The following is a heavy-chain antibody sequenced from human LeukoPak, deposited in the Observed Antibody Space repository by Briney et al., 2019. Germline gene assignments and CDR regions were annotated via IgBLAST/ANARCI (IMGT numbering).Heavy chain of an antibody. CDR3: ARPGTVTLPWVEDNYYMDV. D-gene: IGHD4-17*01. V-gene: IGHV1-2*02. CDR1: GYTFTGYY. CDR2: INPNSGGT. J-gene: IGHJ6*03. Sequence: ASVKVSCKASGYTFTGYYMHWVRQAPGQGLEWMGGINPNSGGTNYAQKFQGRVTMTRDTSISTAYMELSGLRSDDTAVYYCARPGTVTLPWVEDNYYMDVWGKGTTVTVSS.